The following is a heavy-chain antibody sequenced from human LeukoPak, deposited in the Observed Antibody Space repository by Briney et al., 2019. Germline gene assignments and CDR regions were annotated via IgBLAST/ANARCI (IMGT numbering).Heavy chain of an antibody. Sequence: GGSLRPSCAASGFTFSSYAMSWVRQAPGKGLEWVSAISGSGGSTYYADSVKGRFTISRDNSKNTLYLQMNSLRAEDTAVYYCAKDSGVAGRGAFDYWGQGTLVTVSS. CDR3: AKDSGVAGRGAFDY. J-gene: IGHJ4*02. CDR2: ISGSGGST. D-gene: IGHD6-19*01. V-gene: IGHV3-23*01. CDR1: GFTFSSYA.